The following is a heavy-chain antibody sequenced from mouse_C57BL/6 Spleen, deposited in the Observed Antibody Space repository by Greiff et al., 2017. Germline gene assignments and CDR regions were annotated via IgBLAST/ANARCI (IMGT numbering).Heavy chain of an antibody. D-gene: IGHD4-1*02. Sequence: QVQLQQPGAELVRPGSSVKLSCKASGYTFTSYWMDWVKQRPGQGLEWIGNIYPSDSETHYNQKFKDKATLTVDKSSSTAYMQLSSLTSEDSAVYYCARGDRIQLGAMDYWGQGTSVTVSS. V-gene: IGHV1-61*01. CDR3: ARGDRIQLGAMDY. CDR1: GYTFTSYW. J-gene: IGHJ4*01. CDR2: IYPSDSET.